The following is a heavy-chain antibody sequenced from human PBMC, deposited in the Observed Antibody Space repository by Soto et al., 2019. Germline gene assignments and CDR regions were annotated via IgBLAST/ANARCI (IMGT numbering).Heavy chain of an antibody. CDR3: ATVEEVAAQPDY. D-gene: IGHD6-19*01. Sequence: SETLSLTCTVSGGSISSYYWSWIRQPAGKGLEWIGRIYTSGSTNYNPSLKSRVTMSVDTSKNQFSLKLSSVTAADTAVYYCATVEEVAAQPDYWGQGTLVTVSS. J-gene: IGHJ4*02. CDR1: GGSISSYY. CDR2: IYTSGST. V-gene: IGHV4-4*07.